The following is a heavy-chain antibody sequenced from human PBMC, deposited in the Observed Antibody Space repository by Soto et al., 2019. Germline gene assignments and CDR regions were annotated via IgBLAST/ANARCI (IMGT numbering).Heavy chain of an antibody. CDR3: ARHGNTVTTGYYYGMDV. V-gene: IGHV4-39*01. Sequence: PSETLSLTCTVSGASISSSNYYWGWIRQPPGRGLEWIGTMYYSGRTYYNPPLKSRVTTSVDTSKNQFSLKLSAVTATDTAVYYCARHGNTVTTGYYYGMDVWGQGTTVTVSS. CDR1: GASISSSNYY. CDR2: MYYSGRT. J-gene: IGHJ6*02. D-gene: IGHD4-17*01.